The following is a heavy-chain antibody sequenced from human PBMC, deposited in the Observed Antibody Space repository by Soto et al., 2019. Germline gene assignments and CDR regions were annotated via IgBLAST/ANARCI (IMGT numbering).Heavy chain of an antibody. CDR2: ISGSGGST. J-gene: IGHJ6*02. CDR1: GFTFSSYA. Sequence: GSLRLSCAASGFTFSSYAMSWVRQAPGKGLEWVSAISGSGGSTYYADSVKGRFTISRDNSKNTLYLQMNSLRAEDTAVYYCAKDNHQPIYYYYYGMDVSGQGTTDIVSS. CDR3: AKDNHQPIYYYYYGMDV. D-gene: IGHD2-2*01. V-gene: IGHV3-23*01.